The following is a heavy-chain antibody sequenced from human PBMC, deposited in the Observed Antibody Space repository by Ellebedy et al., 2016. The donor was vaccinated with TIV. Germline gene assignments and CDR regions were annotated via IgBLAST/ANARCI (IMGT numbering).Heavy chain of an antibody. J-gene: IGHJ5*02. Sequence: SETLSLTXTVSGDSITSYYWGWIRQPPGKGLEWVGYTHYRVISKYNPSLNGRATMSVDTSKNQFSLKLTSVSAPDTAVYYCARLPAIPTSLAWFDTWGQGTPVTVSS. CDR2: THYRVIS. CDR1: GDSITSYY. V-gene: IGHV4-59*08. CDR3: ARLPAIPTSLAWFDT. D-gene: IGHD2-2*01.